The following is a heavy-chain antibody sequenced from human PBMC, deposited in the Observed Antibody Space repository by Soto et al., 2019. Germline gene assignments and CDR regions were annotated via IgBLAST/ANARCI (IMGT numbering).Heavy chain of an antibody. D-gene: IGHD4-17*01. V-gene: IGHV4-34*01. Sequence: KASETLSLTCAVYGGSFSGYYWSWIRQPPGKGLEWIGEINHSGSTNYNPSLKSRVTISVDTSKNQFSLKLSSVTAADTAVYYCARVGDDYGGNRYFDYWGQGTLVTVSS. CDR1: GGSFSGYY. CDR2: INHSGST. J-gene: IGHJ4*02. CDR3: ARVGDDYGGNRYFDY.